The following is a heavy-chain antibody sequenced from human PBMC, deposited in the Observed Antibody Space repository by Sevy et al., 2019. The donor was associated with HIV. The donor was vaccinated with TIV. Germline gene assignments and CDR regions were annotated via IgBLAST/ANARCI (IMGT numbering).Heavy chain of an antibody. J-gene: IGHJ4*02. CDR1: GFTFSAHW. V-gene: IGHV3-7*01. D-gene: IGHD2-15*01. CDR3: ANETFGIFES. CDR2: IKGDGSDK. Sequence: GGSLRLSCAASGFTFSAHWMNWVRQAPGKGLEWVANIKGDGSDKHYVDSVEGRFTISRDNAKNLLYLQMNSLRVEDTAVYYCANETFGIFESWGQGTLVTSPQ.